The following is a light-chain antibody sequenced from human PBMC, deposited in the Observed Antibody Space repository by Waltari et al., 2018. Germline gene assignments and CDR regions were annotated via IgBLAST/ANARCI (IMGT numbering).Light chain of an antibody. CDR3: QQYDSSPLS. CDR1: PTIRSNY. J-gene: IGKJ4*01. V-gene: IGKV3-20*01. CDR2: GIS. Sequence: EIVLTQSPGPLSLSPGERATPYCRASPTIRSNYLAWYQQKPGQAPRLLIYGISNRATGIPDRFSGSGSGTDFTLTISRLEPEDFAVYYCQQYDSSPLSFGGGTKVEIK.